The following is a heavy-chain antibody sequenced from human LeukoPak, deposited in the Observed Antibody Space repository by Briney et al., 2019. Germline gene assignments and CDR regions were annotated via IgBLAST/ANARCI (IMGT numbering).Heavy chain of an antibody. CDR1: GYTFTSYG. CDR2: ISAYNGNT. CDR3: ARDGDGSRYFDWLLSPYYYYGMDV. J-gene: IGHJ6*02. D-gene: IGHD3-9*01. V-gene: IGHV1-18*01. Sequence: ASVKVSCKASGYTFTSYGISWVRQAPGQGLEWMGWISAYNGNTNYAQKLQGRVTMTTDTSTSTAYMELRSLRSDDTAVYYCARDGDGSRYFDWLLSPYYYYGMDVWGQGTTVTVSS.